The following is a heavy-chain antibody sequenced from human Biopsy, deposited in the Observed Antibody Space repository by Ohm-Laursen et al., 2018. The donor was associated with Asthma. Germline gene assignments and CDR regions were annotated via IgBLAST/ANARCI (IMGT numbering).Heavy chain of an antibody. CDR2: IYYSGST. D-gene: IGHD3-22*01. Sequence: SQTLSLTCCLSSGSGGYMRSGNYYWTWIRQHPGKGLEWIGFIYYSGSTYYNPSLKSRVSISIDTSKNQFSLKLSSVTAADTAVYYCARAQDYYDSRGYYRSFDYWGQGTLVTVSS. CDR3: ARAQDYYDSRGYYRSFDY. V-gene: IGHV4-31*02. J-gene: IGHJ4*02. CDR1: GGYMRSGNYY.